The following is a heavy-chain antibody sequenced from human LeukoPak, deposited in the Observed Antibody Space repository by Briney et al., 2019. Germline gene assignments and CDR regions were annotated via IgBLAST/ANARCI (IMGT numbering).Heavy chain of an antibody. D-gene: IGHD6-19*01. V-gene: IGHV3-73*01. Sequence: GGSLRLSCAASGFTFSGSAVHWVRQASGKGLEWVGRIRIKANSYATAYAASVKGRFTISRDDSKNTAYLQMNSLKTEDTAVYYCTRLGEAVAGTEDYWGQGTLVTVSS. CDR2: IRIKANSYAT. CDR3: TRLGEAVAGTEDY. J-gene: IGHJ4*02. CDR1: GFTFSGSA.